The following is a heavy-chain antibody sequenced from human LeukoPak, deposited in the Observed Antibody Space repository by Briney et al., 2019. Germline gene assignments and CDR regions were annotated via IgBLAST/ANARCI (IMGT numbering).Heavy chain of an antibody. J-gene: IGHJ4*02. CDR1: GFTFSSYA. Sequence: PGGSLRLSCAASGFTFSSYAMSWVRQAPGKGLEWVSAISGSGGSTYYADSVKGRFTISRDNSKNTLYLQMNSLRAEDTAVYYCARDQIPPYYYDSSGYYTLVYWGQGTLVTVSS. CDR2: ISGSGGST. D-gene: IGHD3-22*01. V-gene: IGHV3-23*01. CDR3: ARDQIPPYYYDSSGYYTLVY.